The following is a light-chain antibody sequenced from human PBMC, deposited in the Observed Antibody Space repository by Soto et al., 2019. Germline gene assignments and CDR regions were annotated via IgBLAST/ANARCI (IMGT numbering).Light chain of an antibody. CDR1: QSVSSS. J-gene: IGKJ4*01. CDR3: QHYDNSPLT. V-gene: IGKV3-15*01. CDR2: VAS. Sequence: EIVMTQSPATLSVSPGERATLSCRASQSVSSSLAWYQQKPGQAPRLLIYVASTRATGIPARFRGSGSGTEFTLPISSLESEDFAVYYCQHYDNSPLTFGGGTQVEIK.